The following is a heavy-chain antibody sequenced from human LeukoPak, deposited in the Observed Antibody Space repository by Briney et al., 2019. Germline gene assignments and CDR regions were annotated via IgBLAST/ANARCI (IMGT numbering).Heavy chain of an antibody. Sequence: SETLSLTCAVYGGSFSGYYXXXXXXXXXXXXXXXGEINHSGSTNYNPSLKSRVTISVDTSKNQFSLKLSSVTAADTAVYYCARATVTPHRGLDYWGQGTLVTVSS. V-gene: IGHV4-34*01. CDR1: GGSFSGYY. D-gene: IGHD4-17*01. CDR2: INHSGST. CDR3: ARATVTPHRGLDY. J-gene: IGHJ4*02.